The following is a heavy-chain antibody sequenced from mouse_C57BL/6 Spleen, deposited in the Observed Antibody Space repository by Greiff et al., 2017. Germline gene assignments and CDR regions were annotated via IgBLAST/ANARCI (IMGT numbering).Heavy chain of an antibody. CDR1: GYTFTSYW. CDR3: ARARDSPYGMDY. J-gene: IGHJ4*01. CDR2: IHPNSGST. Sequence: VQLQQSGAELVKPGASVKLSCKASGYTFTSYWMHWVKQRPGQGLEWIGMIHPNSGSTNYNEKFKSKATLTVDKSSSTAYMQLSSLTSEDSAVYYCARARDSPYGMDYWGQGTSVTVSS. V-gene: IGHV1-64*01.